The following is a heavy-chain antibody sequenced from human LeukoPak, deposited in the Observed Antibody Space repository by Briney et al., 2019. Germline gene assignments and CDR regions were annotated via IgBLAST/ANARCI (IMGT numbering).Heavy chain of an antibody. CDR3: ARDYVTIFGVVIWVAFDL. Sequence: GGSLRLSCAASGFTFSSYWMSWVRQAPGKGLEWVANIKQDGSEKYYLDSVKGRFTISRDNAKKSLYLQMNSLRAEDTAVYYCARDYVTIFGVVIWVAFDLWGQGTMVTVSS. D-gene: IGHD3-3*01. V-gene: IGHV3-7*01. J-gene: IGHJ3*01. CDR2: IKQDGSEK. CDR1: GFTFSSYW.